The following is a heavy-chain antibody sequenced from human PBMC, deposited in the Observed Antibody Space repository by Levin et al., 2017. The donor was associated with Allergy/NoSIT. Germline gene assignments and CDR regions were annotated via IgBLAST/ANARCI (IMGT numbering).Heavy chain of an antibody. CDR3: ASADTAMYQFGY. D-gene: IGHD5-18*01. V-gene: IGHV4-39*01. CDR2: IYYSGST. J-gene: IGHJ4*02. Sequence: SETLSLTCTVSGGSISSSSYYWGWIRQPPGKGLEWIGSIYYSGSTYYNPSLKSRVTISVDTSKNQFSLKLSSVTAADTAVYYCASADTAMYQFGYWGQGTLVTVSS. CDR1: GGSISSSSYY.